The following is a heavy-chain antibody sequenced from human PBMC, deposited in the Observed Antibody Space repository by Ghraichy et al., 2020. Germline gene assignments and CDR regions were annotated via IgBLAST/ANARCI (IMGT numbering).Heavy chain of an antibody. Sequence: SQTLSLTCTVSGGSISSYYWSWIRQPPGKGLEWIGYIYYSGSTNYNPSLKSRVTISVDTSKNQFSLKLSSVTAADTAVYYCARGTWIQLWRDPSHAFDIWGQGTMVTVSS. CDR3: ARGTWIQLWRDPSHAFDI. D-gene: IGHD5-18*01. J-gene: IGHJ3*02. CDR2: IYYSGST. CDR1: GGSISSYY. V-gene: IGHV4-59*01.